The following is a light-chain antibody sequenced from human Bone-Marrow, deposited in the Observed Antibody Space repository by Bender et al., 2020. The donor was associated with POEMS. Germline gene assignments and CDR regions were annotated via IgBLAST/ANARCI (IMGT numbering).Light chain of an antibody. CDR2: AGD. CDR3: STWDDRLKAWM. CDR1: SIGRNP. J-gene: IGLJ3*02. Sequence: QSVLTQPLSASGTPGQRVTISCSGGSIGRNPINWYQQLPGTAPRLVIYAGDRRPSGGPNRFSASKSGSSASLAISGIQSGEAADYYCSTWDDRLKAWMVGGGTKLTVL. V-gene: IGLV1-44*01.